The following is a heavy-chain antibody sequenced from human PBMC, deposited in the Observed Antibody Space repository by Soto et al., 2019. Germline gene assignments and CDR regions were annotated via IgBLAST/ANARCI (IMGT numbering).Heavy chain of an antibody. Sequence: QVQLVQSGAEVKKPGASVKVSCKASGYTFTSYLMHWVRQAPGQRFEWMGCVNGGNGDTKYSQKLQGRVTMTRETSASTAYRELSSLRSEDTAVYYCATDLLDGYNSHFDNWGQGTLVTVSS. V-gene: IGHV1-3*01. J-gene: IGHJ4*02. CDR1: GYTFTSYL. CDR2: VNGGNGDT. D-gene: IGHD5-12*01. CDR3: ATDLLDGYNSHFDN.